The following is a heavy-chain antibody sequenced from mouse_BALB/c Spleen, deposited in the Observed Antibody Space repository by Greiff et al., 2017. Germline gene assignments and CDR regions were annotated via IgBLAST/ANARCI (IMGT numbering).Heavy chain of an antibody. D-gene: IGHD2-1*01. CDR2: ISSGGGST. CDR3: ARPYGNWDYAMDY. CDR1: GFAFSSYD. Sequence: EVQGVESGGGLVKPGGSLKLSCAASGFAFSSYDMSWVRQTPEKRLEWVAYISSGGGSTYYPDTVKGRFTISRDNAKNTLYLQMSSLKSEDTAMYYCARPYGNWDYAMDYWGQGTSVTVSS. V-gene: IGHV5-12-1*01. J-gene: IGHJ4*01.